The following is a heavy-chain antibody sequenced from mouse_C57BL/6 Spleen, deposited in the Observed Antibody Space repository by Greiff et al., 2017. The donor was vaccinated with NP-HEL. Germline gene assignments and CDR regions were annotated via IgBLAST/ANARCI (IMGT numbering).Heavy chain of an antibody. V-gene: IGHV14-1*01. CDR2: IDPEDGDT. D-gene: IGHD2-4*01. Sequence: EVKVVESGAELVRPGASVKLSCTASGFNIKDYYMHWVQQSPEQGLEWIGRIDPEDGDTEYAPKFQGKATMTADTSSNTAYLQLSSLTSEDTAVYYCTTGYEYDDPHYAMDYWGQGTSVTVSS. CDR1: GFNIKDYY. CDR3: TTGYEYDDPHYAMDY. J-gene: IGHJ4*01.